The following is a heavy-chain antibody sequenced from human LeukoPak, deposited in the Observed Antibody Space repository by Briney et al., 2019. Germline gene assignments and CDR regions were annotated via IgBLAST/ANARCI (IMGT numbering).Heavy chain of an antibody. CDR2: IKHDGNNR. V-gene: IGHV3-7*01. CDR3: VRGGDYGSFDY. J-gene: IGHJ4*02. CDR1: GFRLSNYW. Sequence: PGGSLRLSCAASGFRLSNYWMSWVRQAPGKGLEWVATIKHDGNNRYNVDFGKGRFTISRDNAKSSLHLQMNSLRAEDPSVYYCVRGGDYGSFDYWGQGALVIVSS. D-gene: IGHD4-17*01.